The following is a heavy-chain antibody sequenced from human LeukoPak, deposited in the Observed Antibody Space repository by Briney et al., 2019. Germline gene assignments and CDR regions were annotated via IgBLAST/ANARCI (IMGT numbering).Heavy chain of an antibody. V-gene: IGHV4-4*07. CDR1: GGSISSYY. CDR2: IYTSGST. D-gene: IGHD6-13*01. CDR3: ARGRIRFVFGSRYWFDP. J-gene: IGHJ5*02. Sequence: PSETLSLTCTVSGGSISSYYWSWIRQPAGKGLEWIGRIYTSGSTNYNPSLKSRVTMSVDTSKNQCSLKLSSVTAADTAVYYCARGRIRFVFGSRYWFDPWGQGTLVTVSS.